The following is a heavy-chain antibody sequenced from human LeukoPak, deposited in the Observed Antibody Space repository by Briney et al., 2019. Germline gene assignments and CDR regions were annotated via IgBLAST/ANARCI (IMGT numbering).Heavy chain of an antibody. D-gene: IGHD1-1*01. CDR1: GFSFSVSW. V-gene: IGHV3-7*01. Sequence: GGSLRLSCAASGFSFSVSWMSWVRQAPGKGLEWVASIMYDGNEKYYVDSVKGRFTISRDNAKNSLHLQMNSLRAEDTAVYYCARGGTTFEHWGQGTLVTVSS. CDR3: ARGGTTFEH. CDR2: IMYDGNEK. J-gene: IGHJ4*02.